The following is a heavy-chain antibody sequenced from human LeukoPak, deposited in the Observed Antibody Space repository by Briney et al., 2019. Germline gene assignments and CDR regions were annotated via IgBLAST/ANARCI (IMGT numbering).Heavy chain of an antibody. CDR3: ARRGDSSGYYYSEDWFDA. V-gene: IGHV5-51*01. CDR1: GYSFTSYW. CDR2: IYPGDSAT. D-gene: IGHD3-22*01. Sequence: GESLKISCKGSGYSFTSYWIGWVRQTPGKGLEWMGIIYPGDSATRYSPSFQGQVTISADKSISTAYLQWSSLEASDTAMYYCARRGDSSGYYYSEDWFDAWGQGTLVTV. J-gene: IGHJ5*02.